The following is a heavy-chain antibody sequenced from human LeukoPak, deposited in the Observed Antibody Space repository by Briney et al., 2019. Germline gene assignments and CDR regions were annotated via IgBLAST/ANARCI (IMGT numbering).Heavy chain of an antibody. CDR1: GFTFSSYG. V-gene: IGHV3-30*18. CDR2: ISYDGSNK. J-gene: IGHJ4*02. CDR3: AKDHDRVLPAVWFGEECVGLFDY. D-gene: IGHD3-10*01. Sequence: GSALILSCAAAGFTFSSYGMHWVRPAPDKGLEWVAVISYDGSNKYYADSVKGRITIARDNSKNKLYVQMNSLRVEDTGVYYCAKDHDRVLPAVWFGEECVGLFDYWGQGTLVTVSS.